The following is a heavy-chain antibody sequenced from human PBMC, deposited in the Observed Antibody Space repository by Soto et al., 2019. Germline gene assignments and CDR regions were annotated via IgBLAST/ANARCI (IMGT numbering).Heavy chain of an antibody. CDR3: ARGRVVRGVTTSVPHDC. D-gene: IGHD3-10*01. V-gene: IGHV1-3*01. J-gene: IGHJ4*02. CDR1: GYTFTTYA. Sequence: QVQLVQSGAEVKKPGASVKVSCKTSGYTFTTYAMHWVRQAPGQRLEWMGWINAGGGDTKYSQRFQGRGTISRDTSARTGYMELSSLTPEDTAVYYWARGRVVRGVTTSVPHDCWGQGTLGTVSS. CDR2: INAGGGDT.